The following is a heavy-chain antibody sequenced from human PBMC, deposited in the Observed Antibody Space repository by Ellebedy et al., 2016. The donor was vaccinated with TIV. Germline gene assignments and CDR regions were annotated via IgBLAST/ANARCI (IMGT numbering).Heavy chain of an antibody. D-gene: IGHD5-12*01. Sequence: MPSETLSLTCTVSGGSLNNYHWSWIRQPPGKGLEWIGYIYNSGSTSYNPSLKSRVTTSVDTSKNQFSLKLSSVTAADPAVYYWSSHGLWLRFLKAVAHDAFDIWGQGTMVSVSS. CDR2: IYNSGST. J-gene: IGHJ3*02. V-gene: IGHV4-59*01. CDR3: SSHGLWLRFLKAVAHDAFDI. CDR1: GGSLNNYH.